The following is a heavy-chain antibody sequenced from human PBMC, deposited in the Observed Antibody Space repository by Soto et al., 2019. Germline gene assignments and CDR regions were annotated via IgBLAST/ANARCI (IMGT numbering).Heavy chain of an antibody. CDR3: ARDEYSSSFLSDWFDP. D-gene: IGHD6-13*01. CDR1: GGSISSYY. J-gene: IGHJ5*02. Sequence: SETLSLTCTVSGGSISSYYWSWIRQPAGKGLEWIGRIYTSGSTNYNPSLKSRVTMSVDTSKNQFPLKLSSVTAADTAVYYCARDEYSSSFLSDWFDPWGQGTLVTVPS. CDR2: IYTSGST. V-gene: IGHV4-4*07.